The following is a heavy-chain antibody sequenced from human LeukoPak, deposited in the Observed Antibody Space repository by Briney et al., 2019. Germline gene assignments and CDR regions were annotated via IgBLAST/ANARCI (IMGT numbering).Heavy chain of an antibody. V-gene: IGHV3-23*01. CDR1: GFTVRSDD. Sequence: GGSLRLSGAAFGFTVRSDDMNWVRQAPGKGLEWVSTITTSDGNTYYADSVKGRFTVSRGNSKNTLFLQMNSLRAEDTAVYYCAKDGGLWVSAHWGDSWGRGTLVTVSS. CDR2: ITTSDGNT. CDR3: AKDGGLWVSAHWGDS. D-gene: IGHD7-27*01. J-gene: IGHJ4*02.